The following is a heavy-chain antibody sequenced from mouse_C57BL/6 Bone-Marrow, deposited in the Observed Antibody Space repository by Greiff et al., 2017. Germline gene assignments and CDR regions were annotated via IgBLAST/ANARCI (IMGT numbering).Heavy chain of an antibody. J-gene: IGHJ1*03. Sequence: EVQLVESGGDLVKPGGSLKLSCAASGFTFSSYGMSWVRQTPDKRLEWVATISSGGSYTYYPDSVKGRFTISIDNAKNTLYLQMSSLKSEDTAMYYCASRTGTWYFDVWGTGTTVTVSS. V-gene: IGHV5-6*01. CDR3: ASRTGTWYFDV. D-gene: IGHD4-1*01. CDR1: GFTFSSYG. CDR2: ISSGGSYT.